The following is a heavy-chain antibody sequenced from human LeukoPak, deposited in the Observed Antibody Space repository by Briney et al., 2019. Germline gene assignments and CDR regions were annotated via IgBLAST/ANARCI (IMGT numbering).Heavy chain of an antibody. J-gene: IGHJ4*02. CDR3: AKDSVPRITMIVVVITTGFDY. V-gene: IGHV3-23*01. CDR2: ISGSGGST. D-gene: IGHD3-22*01. CDR1: GFTFSSYA. Sequence: PGGSLRLSCAASGFTFSSYAMSWVRQAPGKGLEWVSAISGSGGSTYYADSVKGRFTISRDNSKNTLYLQMNSLRAEDTAVYCCAKDSVPRITMIVVVITTGFDYWGQGTLVTVSS.